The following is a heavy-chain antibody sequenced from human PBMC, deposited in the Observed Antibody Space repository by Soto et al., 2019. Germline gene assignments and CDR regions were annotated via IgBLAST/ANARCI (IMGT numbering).Heavy chain of an antibody. Sequence: PGGSLRLSCAASGFTFSSYAMSWVRQAPGKGLEWVSAISGSGGSTYYADSVKGRFTISRDNSKNSLYLQMNSLRAEDTALYYCAKDNRYYYDSSGYNYYFDYWGQGTLVTVSS. V-gene: IGHV3-23*01. D-gene: IGHD3-22*01. CDR3: AKDNRYYYDSSGYNYYFDY. J-gene: IGHJ4*02. CDR2: ISGSGGST. CDR1: GFTFSSYA.